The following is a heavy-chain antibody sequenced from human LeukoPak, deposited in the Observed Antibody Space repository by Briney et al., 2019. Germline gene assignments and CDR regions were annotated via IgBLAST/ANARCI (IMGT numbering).Heavy chain of an antibody. CDR1: GGSISSSSYY. D-gene: IGHD4-23*01. CDR3: ARDRWVKYYYYGMDV. V-gene: IGHV4-39*07. CDR2: IYYSGST. J-gene: IGHJ6*02. Sequence: SETLSLTCTVSGGSISSSSYYWGWIRQPPGKGLEWIGSIYYSGSTYYNPSLKSRVTISVDTSKNQFSLKLSSVTAADTAVYYCARDRWVKYYYYGMDVWGQGTTVTVSS.